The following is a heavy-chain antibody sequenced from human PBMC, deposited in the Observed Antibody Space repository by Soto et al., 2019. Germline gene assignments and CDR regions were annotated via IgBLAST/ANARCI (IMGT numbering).Heavy chain of an antibody. CDR3: AHAYGGRSLY. V-gene: IGHV2-5*02. CDR1: GFSLTTDRVG. CDR2: IYWDDSK. Sequence: QITLKESGPTLVKPTQTLTLTCTFSGFSLTTDRVGVGWIRQPPGEALEWLAVIYWDDSKTYRPSLESRLTITKDPYKNQVALTMTNMDSLDKATYYCAHAYGGRSLYWGQGTLVTVSS. D-gene: IGHD1-26*01. J-gene: IGHJ4*02.